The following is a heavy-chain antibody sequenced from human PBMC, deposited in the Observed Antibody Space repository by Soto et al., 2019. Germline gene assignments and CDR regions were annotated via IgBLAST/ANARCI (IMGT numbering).Heavy chain of an antibody. D-gene: IGHD5-18*01. CDR1: GFTFSSYG. V-gene: IGHV3-30*03. Sequence: QVQLVESGGGVVQPGRSLRLSCAASGFTFSSYGMHWVRQAPGKGLEWVAVISYDGSNKYYADSVKGRFTISRDNSKNTLYLQRNSLRAEDTAVYYCASGYSYGRHYGMDVWGQGTTVTVSS. CDR2: ISYDGSNK. J-gene: IGHJ6*02. CDR3: ASGYSYGRHYGMDV.